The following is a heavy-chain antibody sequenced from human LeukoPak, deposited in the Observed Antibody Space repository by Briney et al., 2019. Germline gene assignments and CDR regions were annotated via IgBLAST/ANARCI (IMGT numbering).Heavy chain of an antibody. J-gene: IGHJ6*03. CDR3: AKGTGHYYYYMDV. V-gene: IGHV3-33*06. D-gene: IGHD3/OR15-3a*01. CDR1: GFTFSSYG. Sequence: VGSLRLSCAASGFTFSSYGMNWVRQAPAKGLEGVAVIWYDGSNKYYADSVKGRFTISRDNSKNTLYLQMNSLRAEDTAVYHCAKGTGHYYYYMDVWGKGATVTVSS. CDR2: IWYDGSNK.